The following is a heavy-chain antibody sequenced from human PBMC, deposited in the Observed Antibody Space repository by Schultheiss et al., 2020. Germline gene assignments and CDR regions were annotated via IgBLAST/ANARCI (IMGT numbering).Heavy chain of an antibody. V-gene: IGHV1-18*04. J-gene: IGHJ4*02. CDR1: GYTFTGYY. CDR3: ARDFDY. CDR2: ISAYNGNT. Sequence: ASVKVSCKASGYTFTGYYMHWVRQAPGQGLEWMGWISAYNGNTNYAQKLQGRVTMTTDTSTSTAYMELRSLRSEDTAVYYCARDFDYWGQGTLVTVSS.